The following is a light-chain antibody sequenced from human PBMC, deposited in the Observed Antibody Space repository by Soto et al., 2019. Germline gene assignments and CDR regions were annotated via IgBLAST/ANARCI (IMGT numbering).Light chain of an antibody. CDR1: QSVSRNY. CDR3: QQYGSTPLT. J-gene: IGKJ4*01. CDR2: GAS. V-gene: IGKV3-20*01. Sequence: DIGLTQSPGTLSFSPGGRATLSCRASQSVSRNYVAWSQQKPGQAPRLLINGASSRASGIPDRFSGSGSGADVTLSITSLDPEDFAMYYCQQYGSTPLTVGG.